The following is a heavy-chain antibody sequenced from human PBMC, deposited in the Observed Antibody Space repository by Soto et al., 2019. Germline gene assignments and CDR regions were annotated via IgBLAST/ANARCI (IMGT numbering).Heavy chain of an antibody. CDR2: INPNSGGT. D-gene: IGHD7-27*01. V-gene: IGHV1-2*04. CDR3: ARASRGGLGTDAFDI. CDR1: GYTFTGYY. J-gene: IGHJ3*02. Sequence: ASVKVSCKASGYTFTGYYMHWVRQAPGQGLEWMGWINPNSGGTNYAQKFQGWVTMTRDTSISPAYMELSRLRSGDTAVYYCARASRGGLGTDAFDIWGQGTMVTVSS.